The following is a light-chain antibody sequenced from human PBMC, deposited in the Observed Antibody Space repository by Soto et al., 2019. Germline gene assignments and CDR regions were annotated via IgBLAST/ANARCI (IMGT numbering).Light chain of an antibody. Sequence: DIQMTQSPSTLSASVGDRVTITCRASQSISTWLAWYLQKPGNAPKLLIYDASSLESGVPSRFSGSGFGTEFTFTISSLQPEDFATYYCQQYNSYSWTFGQGTKVDIK. V-gene: IGKV1-5*01. CDR1: QSISTW. CDR2: DAS. CDR3: QQYNSYSWT. J-gene: IGKJ1*01.